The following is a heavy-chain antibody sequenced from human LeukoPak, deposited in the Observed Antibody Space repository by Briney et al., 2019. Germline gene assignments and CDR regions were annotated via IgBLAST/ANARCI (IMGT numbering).Heavy chain of an antibody. V-gene: IGHV3-9*01. CDR2: ISWNSGSI. CDR3: AKSSTIFGVVPYYFDY. D-gene: IGHD3-3*01. J-gene: IGHJ4*02. CDR1: GFTFDDYA. Sequence: GGSLRLSCAASGFTFDDYAMHWVRQAPGKGLEWVSGISWNSGSIGYADSVKGRFTISRDNSKNTLYLQMNSLRAEDTAVYYCAKSSTIFGVVPYYFDYWGQGTLVTVSS.